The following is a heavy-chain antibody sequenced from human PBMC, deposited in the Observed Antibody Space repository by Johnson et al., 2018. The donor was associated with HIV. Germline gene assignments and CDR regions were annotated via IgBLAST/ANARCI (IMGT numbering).Heavy chain of an antibody. Sequence: QVQLVEYGGGVVQPGRSLRLSCAASGFTFSSYAMHWVRQAPGKGLEWVAVISYDGRNKYYTDSVKGRFTISRDNSKNTLYLQMNSLGAEDTAVYYCAKGESSSSEPDAFDIWGQGTMVTVSS. CDR1: GFTFSSYA. CDR3: AKGESSSSEPDAFDI. D-gene: IGHD6-6*01. J-gene: IGHJ3*02. V-gene: IGHV3-30-3*01. CDR2: ISYDGRNK.